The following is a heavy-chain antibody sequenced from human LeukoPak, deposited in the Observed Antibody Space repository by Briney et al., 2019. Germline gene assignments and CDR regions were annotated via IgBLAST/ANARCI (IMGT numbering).Heavy chain of an antibody. Sequence: PGGSLRLSCAASGFTFDDYTMHWVRQAPGKGLEWVSLISWDGSSTYYADSVKGRFTISRDNSKNSLYLQMNSLRNEDTALYYCAKSKTAVTTGYLDYWGQGTLVTVSS. J-gene: IGHJ4*02. V-gene: IGHV3-43*01. D-gene: IGHD4-17*01. CDR2: ISWDGSST. CDR3: AKSKTAVTTGYLDY. CDR1: GFTFDDYT.